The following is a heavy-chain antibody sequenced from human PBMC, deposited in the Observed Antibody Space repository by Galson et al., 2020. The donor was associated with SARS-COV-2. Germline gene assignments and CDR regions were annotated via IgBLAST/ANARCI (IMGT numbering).Heavy chain of an antibody. V-gene: IGHV2-70*11. J-gene: IGHJ6*02. CDR1: GFSLSTSGMC. D-gene: IGHD1-26*01. Sequence: SGPTLVKPTQTLTLTCTFSGFSLSTSGMCVSWIRQPPGKALEWLARIDWDDDKYYSTSLKTRLTISKDTSKNQVVLTMTNMDPVDTATYYCARGTLRGSYPLGPTYYYYGMDVWGQGTTVTVSS. CDR2: IDWDDDK. CDR3: ARGTLRGSYPLGPTYYYYGMDV.